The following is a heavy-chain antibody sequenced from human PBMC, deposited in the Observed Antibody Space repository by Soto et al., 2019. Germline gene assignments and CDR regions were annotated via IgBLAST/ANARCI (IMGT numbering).Heavy chain of an antibody. V-gene: IGHV3-7*01. CDR3: ARNPGPNSGYHYRPLYYSDY. CDR2: IKQDGSEK. J-gene: IGHJ4*02. D-gene: IGHD5-12*01. CDR1: GFTFSSYW. Sequence: GGSLRLSCAASGFTFSSYWMSWVRQAPGKGLEWVANIKQDGSEKYYVDSVKGRFTISRDNAKNSLYLQMNSLRAEDTAVYYCARNPGPNSGYHYRPLYYSDYWGQETLVTVSS.